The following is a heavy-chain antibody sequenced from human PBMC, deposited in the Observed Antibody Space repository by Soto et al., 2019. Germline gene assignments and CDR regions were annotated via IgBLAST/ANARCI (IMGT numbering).Heavy chain of an antibody. Sequence: QVQLVESGGGVVQPGRSLRLSCAASGFTFSSYAMHWVRQAPGKGLEWVAVISYDGSNKYYADSVKGRFTISRDNSKNTLYLQMNSLRAEDTAVYYGAVDSSGENWFDPWGQGTLVTVSS. CDR1: GFTFSSYA. CDR2: ISYDGSNK. D-gene: IGHD3-22*01. J-gene: IGHJ5*02. CDR3: AVDSSGENWFDP. V-gene: IGHV3-30-3*01.